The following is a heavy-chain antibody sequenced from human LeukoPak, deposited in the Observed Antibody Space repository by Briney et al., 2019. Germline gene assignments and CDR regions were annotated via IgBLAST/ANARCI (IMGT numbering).Heavy chain of an antibody. CDR1: GDSISSGNW. V-gene: IGHV4-4*02. D-gene: IGHD2/OR15-2a*01. J-gene: IGHJ4*02. CDR2: IYHGGTT. Sequence: SETLSLTCSVSGDSISSGNWWSWVRQPPGKGLEWIGEIYHGGTTNYNPSLRSRVTISVDKSKNVFSLGLSSVTAADTAIYYCVTSSHYCLKNWGQGTLVTVSS. CDR3: VTSSHYCLKN.